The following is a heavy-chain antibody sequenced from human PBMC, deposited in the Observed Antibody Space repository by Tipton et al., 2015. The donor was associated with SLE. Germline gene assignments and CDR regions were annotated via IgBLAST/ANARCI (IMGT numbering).Heavy chain of an antibody. Sequence: SLRLSCAASGFTFTTYGMHWVRQAPGKGLEWVAHIWFDGSNTYYADSVKGRFTVSRDNSKNTLYVEMNSLRDEDTAVYYCAKSFGAFDFYIEYWGQGTLVTVSS. J-gene: IGHJ4*02. CDR3: AKSFGAFDFYIEY. CDR2: IWFDGSNT. D-gene: IGHD3-16*01. CDR1: GFTFTTYG. V-gene: IGHV3-33*06.